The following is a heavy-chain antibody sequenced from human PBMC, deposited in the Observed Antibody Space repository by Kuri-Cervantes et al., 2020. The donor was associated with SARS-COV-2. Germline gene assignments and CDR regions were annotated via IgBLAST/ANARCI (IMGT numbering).Heavy chain of an antibody. CDR2: IWYDGSSK. V-gene: IGHV3-33*06. CDR1: GFTFSSYG. Sequence: RGSLRLSCAASGFTFSSYGMHWVRQAPGKGLEWVAVIWYDGSSKYYADSVKGRFTISRDNSKNTLYLQMNSLRAEGTAVYYCAKDRVRRGYSGYVILDYWGQGTLVTVSS. CDR3: AKDRVRRGYSGYVILDY. J-gene: IGHJ4*02. D-gene: IGHD5-12*01.